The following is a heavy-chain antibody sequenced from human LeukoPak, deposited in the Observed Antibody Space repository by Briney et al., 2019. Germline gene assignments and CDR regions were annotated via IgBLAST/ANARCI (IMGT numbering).Heavy chain of an antibody. J-gene: IGHJ6*03. V-gene: IGHV4-39*01. Sequence: KPSESLSLTCTVSGGSISSSRYYWGWIRQPPGKGLEWIGSIYYSRSTYYNPSLKSRATISVDTSKNQFSLKLSSVTAADTAVYYCARGLGYCSGGSCYSGFYYYMDVWGKGTTVTVSS. D-gene: IGHD2-15*01. CDR1: GGSISSSRYY. CDR2: IYYSRST. CDR3: ARGLGYCSGGSCYSGFYYYMDV.